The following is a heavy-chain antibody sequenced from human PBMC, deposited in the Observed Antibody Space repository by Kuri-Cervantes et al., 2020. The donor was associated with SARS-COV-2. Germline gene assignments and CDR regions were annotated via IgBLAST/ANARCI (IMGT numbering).Heavy chain of an antibody. CDR2: ISYDGSNK. D-gene: IGHD3-3*01. Sequence: GESLKISCAASGFTFSSYGMHWVRQAPGKGLEWVAVISYDGSNKYYADSVKGRFTISRDNSKNTLYLQMNSLRAEDTAVYYCARGNFPPYDFWSGYYTYYFDYWGQGTLVTVSS. J-gene: IGHJ4*02. CDR1: GFTFSSYG. CDR3: ARGNFPPYDFWSGYYTYYFDY. V-gene: IGHV3-30*03.